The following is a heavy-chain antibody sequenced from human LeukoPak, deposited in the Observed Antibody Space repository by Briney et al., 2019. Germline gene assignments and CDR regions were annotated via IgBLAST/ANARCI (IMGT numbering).Heavy chain of an antibody. Sequence: ASVKVSCKASGYTFTGYYMHWVRQAPGQGLEWMGWINPNSGGTNYAQKFQGRVTMTEDTSTDTAYMELSSLRSEDTAVYYCATGWSFDYWGQGTLVSVSS. CDR3: ATGWSFDY. CDR2: INPNSGGT. V-gene: IGHV1-2*02. CDR1: GYTFTGYY. D-gene: IGHD6-13*01. J-gene: IGHJ4*02.